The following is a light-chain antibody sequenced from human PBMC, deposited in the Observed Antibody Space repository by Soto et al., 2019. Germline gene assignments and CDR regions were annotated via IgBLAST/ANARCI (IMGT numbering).Light chain of an antibody. CDR1: QDINNY. Sequence: DIQMTQSPSSLSASVGDRVTITCQASQDINNYLNWYQQKPGKAPNLLIYDASNLEIGVPSRFSGSGSGTHFTFTITSLSTGGIGTYYCQQYVMLPITFCQGTRLEIK. CDR3: QQYVMLPIT. CDR2: DAS. V-gene: IGKV1-33*01. J-gene: IGKJ5*01.